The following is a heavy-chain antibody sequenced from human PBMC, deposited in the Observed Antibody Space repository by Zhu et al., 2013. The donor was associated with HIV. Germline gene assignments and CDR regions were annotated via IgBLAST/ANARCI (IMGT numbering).Heavy chain of an antibody. CDR1: GYTFTNYG. V-gene: IGHV1-2*02. J-gene: IGHJ4*02. CDR2: ISPSGDT. D-gene: IGHD3-3*01. Sequence: QVQLVQSGAEVKKPGASVKVSCKASGYTFTNYGITWVRQAPGQGPEWMGWISPSGDTNYAQRFQGRVTMTRDASINTAYMELSRLRSDDTAVYYCARTPEWLFFDFWGQGTLVTVSS. CDR3: ARTPEWLFFDF.